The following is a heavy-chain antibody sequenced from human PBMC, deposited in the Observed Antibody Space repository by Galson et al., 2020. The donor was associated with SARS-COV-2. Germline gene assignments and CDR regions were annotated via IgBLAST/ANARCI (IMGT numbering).Heavy chain of an antibody. CDR2: ISGSGGST. Sequence: GESLKISCAASGFTFSSYAMSWVRQAPGKGLEWVSVISGSGGSTFYADSVRGRFSISRDNSKSALYLQMNSLRADDTAVYYCAKDPPKPPSIAVAAPDYWGQGTLVTVSS. J-gene: IGHJ4*02. D-gene: IGHD6-19*01. V-gene: IGHV3-23*01. CDR3: AKDPPKPPSIAVAAPDY. CDR1: GFTFSSYA.